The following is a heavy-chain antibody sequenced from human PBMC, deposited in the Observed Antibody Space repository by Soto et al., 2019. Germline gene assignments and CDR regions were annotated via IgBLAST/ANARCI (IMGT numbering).Heavy chain of an antibody. Sequence: PSETLSLTCTVSVGSISGYYWCWIRQPPGKGLEWIGCIYYTGSTKYDPSLKSRVTISVDTSKNQFSLKLSSVIAADTAVYYCARDRAFDMWGQGTRVTVSS. CDR2: IYYTGST. CDR1: VGSISGYY. CDR3: ARDRAFDM. J-gene: IGHJ3*02. V-gene: IGHV4-59*01.